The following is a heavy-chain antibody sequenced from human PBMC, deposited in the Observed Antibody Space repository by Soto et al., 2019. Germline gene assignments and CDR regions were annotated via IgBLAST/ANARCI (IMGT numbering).Heavy chain of an antibody. J-gene: IGHJ6*02. CDR3: ARDRGRNYGMDV. CDR1: GGSMSSGNYY. Sequence: HSETLSLTCTVSGGSMSSGNYYWSWIRQHPGKGLEWIGYIYYSGSTYYNPSLKSRATISSDTSKNRFSLKLSSVTAADTAVYYCARDRGRNYGMDVWGQGTTVTVSS. D-gene: IGHD5-12*01. CDR2: IYYSGST. V-gene: IGHV4-31*02.